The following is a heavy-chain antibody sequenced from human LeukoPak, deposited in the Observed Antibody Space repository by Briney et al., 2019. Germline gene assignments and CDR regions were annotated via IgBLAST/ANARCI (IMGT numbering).Heavy chain of an antibody. Sequence: SETLSLTCIVSGGSISGNSYYWGWIRQPPGKGLEWIGSIYFSGTTYYDPSLKSRVTISVDTSKNQFSLRLSSVTAADTAVYYCARHTGYGDYVVFDIWGQGTMVSVSS. CDR3: ARHTGYGDYVVFDI. CDR2: IYFSGTT. CDR1: GGSISGNSYY. D-gene: IGHD4-17*01. J-gene: IGHJ3*02. V-gene: IGHV4-39*01.